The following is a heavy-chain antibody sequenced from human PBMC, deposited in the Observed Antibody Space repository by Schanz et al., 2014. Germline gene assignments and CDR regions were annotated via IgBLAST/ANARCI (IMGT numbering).Heavy chain of an antibody. Sequence: QVQLVQSAPEVKKPGASVKVSCQASEYTFAGHAVHWVRQAPGQGPEWVGWIHTGSGNTKYSQKLEGRVTITRDTSVSIVYMELSSLRSEDTAVFSGASGEARVTSTGVDIGPMNVWGKGTTVIVSS. V-gene: IGHV1-3*04. CDR2: IHTGSGNT. J-gene: IGHJ6*03. CDR1: EYTFAGHA. D-gene: IGHD3-3*01. CDR3: ASGEARVTSTGVDIGPMNV.